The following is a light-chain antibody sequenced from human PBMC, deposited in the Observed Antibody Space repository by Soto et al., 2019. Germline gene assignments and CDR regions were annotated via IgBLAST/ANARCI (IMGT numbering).Light chain of an antibody. CDR2: DVN. CDR1: SSDVGGYNY. CDR3: SSYTSSITLV. V-gene: IGLV2-14*01. Sequence: QSVLTQPASVSGSPGQSITISCTGTSSDVGGYNYVSWYQQHPGKAPKLMMYDVNNRPSGVSNRFSGSKSGNTASLTISGLQAEDEGDYYCSSYTSSITLVFGGGTKLTVL. J-gene: IGLJ2*01.